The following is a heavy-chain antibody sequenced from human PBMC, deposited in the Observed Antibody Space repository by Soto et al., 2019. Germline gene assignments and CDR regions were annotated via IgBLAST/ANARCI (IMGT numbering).Heavy chain of an antibody. Sequence: QVQLQQWGAGLLKPSETLSLTCAVYGGSFSGYYWSWIRQPPGKGLEWIGEINHSGSTNYNPSLKSRVTISVDTSKNQFSLKLSSVTAADTAVYYCAGRKQLPLYYYGMDVWGQGTTVTVSS. CDR2: INHSGST. CDR1: GGSFSGYY. CDR3: AGRKQLPLYYYGMDV. V-gene: IGHV4-34*01. J-gene: IGHJ6*02. D-gene: IGHD6-6*01.